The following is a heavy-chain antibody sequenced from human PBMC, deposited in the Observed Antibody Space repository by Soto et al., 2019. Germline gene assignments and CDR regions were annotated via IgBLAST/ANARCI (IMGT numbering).Heavy chain of an antibody. V-gene: IGHV4-30-2*02. CDR1: GGSISSGDYS. CDR3: ARVGQSAGYYYGMDV. Sequence: SETLSLTCAVSGGSISSGDYSWNWIRQPPGNGLELIGYISFGGTPYYNPSLQSRVTFSLDRPRSQFSLNLTSVTAADTALYYCARVGQSAGYYYGMDVWGQGTTVTVSS. CDR2: ISFGGTP. J-gene: IGHJ6*02. D-gene: IGHD3-10*01.